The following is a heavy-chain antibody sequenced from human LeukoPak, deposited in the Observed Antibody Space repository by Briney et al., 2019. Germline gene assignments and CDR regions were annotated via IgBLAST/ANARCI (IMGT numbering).Heavy chain of an antibody. Sequence: SETLSLTCTVSGGSISSSSYYCGWIRQPPGKGLEWIGSIYYSVSTYYNPSLKSRVTISVDTSKNQFSLKLSSVTAADTAVYYCARQGDRFGGVIVSLAFDYWGQGTLVTVSS. CDR1: GGSISSSSYY. CDR3: ARQGDRFGGVIVSLAFDY. CDR2: IYYSVST. V-gene: IGHV4-39*01. J-gene: IGHJ4*02. D-gene: IGHD3-16*02.